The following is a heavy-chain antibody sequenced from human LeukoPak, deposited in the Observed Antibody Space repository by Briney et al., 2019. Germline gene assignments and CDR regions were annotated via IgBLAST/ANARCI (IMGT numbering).Heavy chain of an antibody. CDR2: IKQDGNEK. J-gene: IGHJ4*02. CDR3: ARGRGGSVGWYFDY. CDR1: GFRFNTYW. Sequence: GGSLRLSCAASGFRFNTYWMSWVRQAPGKGLEWVANIKQDGNEKYYADSVKGRFTISRDNAKNTLYLQMNSLRAEDTAVYYCARGRGGSVGWYFDYWGQGTLVTVSS. V-gene: IGHV3-7*01. D-gene: IGHD3-16*01.